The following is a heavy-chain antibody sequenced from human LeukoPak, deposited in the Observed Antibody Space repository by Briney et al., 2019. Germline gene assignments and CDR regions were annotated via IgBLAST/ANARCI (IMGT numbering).Heavy chain of an antibody. D-gene: IGHD2-15*01. Sequence: ASVNVSCTASGYTFTSYGISWVRQAPGQGLVGMGWISAYNANTNYAQKLQGRVTMTTDTSTSTAYMELRSLRSDDTAVYYCASSIALYYYGMDAWGQGTTVTVSS. CDR3: ASSIALYYYGMDA. J-gene: IGHJ6*02. CDR2: ISAYNANT. V-gene: IGHV1-18*01. CDR1: GYTFTSYG.